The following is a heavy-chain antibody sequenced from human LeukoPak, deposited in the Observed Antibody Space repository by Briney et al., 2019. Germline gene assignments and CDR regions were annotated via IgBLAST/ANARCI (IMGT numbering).Heavy chain of an antibody. Sequence: QSGGSLRLSRPASGFPFSSYWMHWVCQAPGKGLVWVSRINGDGSRINYADSVKGRFTISRDNAKNTLYLQMNSLRADDTAVYYCAGGYGFDYWGQGTLVTVSS. J-gene: IGHJ4*02. D-gene: IGHD5-12*01. CDR2: INGDGSRI. CDR3: AGGYGFDY. CDR1: GFPFSSYW. V-gene: IGHV3-74*01.